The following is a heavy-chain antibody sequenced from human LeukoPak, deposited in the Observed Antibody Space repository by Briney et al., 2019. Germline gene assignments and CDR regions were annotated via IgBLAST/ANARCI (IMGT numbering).Heavy chain of an antibody. D-gene: IGHD3-22*01. CDR2: ISWNSGSI. Sequence: GGSLRLSCAASGFTFSDYYMSWIRQAPGKGLEWVSGISWNSGSIGYADSVKGRFTISRDNAKNSLCLQMNSLRAEDMALYYCAKLIPSYYDSSGYYSRRAFDIWGQGTMVTVSS. V-gene: IGHV3-9*03. J-gene: IGHJ3*02. CDR3: AKLIPSYYDSSGYYSRRAFDI. CDR1: GFTFSDYY.